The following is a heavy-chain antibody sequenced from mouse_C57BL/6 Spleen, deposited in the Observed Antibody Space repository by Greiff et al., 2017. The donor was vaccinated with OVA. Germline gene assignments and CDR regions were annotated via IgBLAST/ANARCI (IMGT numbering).Heavy chain of an antibody. J-gene: IGHJ4*01. Sequence: QVQLQQSGAELVKPGASVKISCKASGYAFSSYWMNWVKQRPGKGLEWIGQIYPGDGDTNYNGKFKGKATLTADKSSSTAYMQLSSLTSEDSAVYFCASGDYCYAMDYWGQGTSVTVSS. CDR3: ASGDYCYAMDY. CDR2: IYPGDGDT. D-gene: IGHD1-1*01. CDR1: GYAFSSYW. V-gene: IGHV1-80*01.